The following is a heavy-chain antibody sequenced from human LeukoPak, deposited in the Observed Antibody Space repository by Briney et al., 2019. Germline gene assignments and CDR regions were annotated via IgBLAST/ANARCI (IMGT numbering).Heavy chain of an antibody. CDR2: IRSAGDNI. D-gene: IGHD4-23*01. CDR1: GFTFSYYY. V-gene: IGHV3-11*01. J-gene: IGHJ4*02. CDR3: ARVSVYGGNLDY. Sequence: GSLRLSCAASGFTFSYYYISWIRQPPGKGLGGVADIRSAGDNIYYTDSVKGRFTISRDNAKNSLYLQMNSLRAEDTSVYYCARVSVYGGNLDYWGQGTLVTVSS.